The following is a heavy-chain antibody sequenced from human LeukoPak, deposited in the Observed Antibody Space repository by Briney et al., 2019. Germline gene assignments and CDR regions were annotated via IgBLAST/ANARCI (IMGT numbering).Heavy chain of an antibody. CDR1: GGSFSGYY. CDR3: ARSEHDILTGYYNLDY. V-gene: IGHV4-34*01. D-gene: IGHD3-9*01. CDR2: INHSGST. J-gene: IGHJ4*02. Sequence: SETLSLTCAVYGGSFSGYYWSWIRQPPGKGLEWIGEINHSGSTNYNPSLKSRVTISVDTSKNQFSLKLSSVTAADTAVYYCARSEHDILTGYYNLDYWGQGTLVTVSS.